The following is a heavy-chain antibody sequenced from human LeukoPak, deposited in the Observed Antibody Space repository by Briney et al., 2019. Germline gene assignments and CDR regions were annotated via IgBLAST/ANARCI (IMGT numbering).Heavy chain of an antibody. J-gene: IGHJ6*03. Sequence: GRSLRLSCAASGFTFSSYWMHWVRQAPGKGLVWVSRINSDGSSTSYADSVKGRFTISRDNAKNTLYLQMNSLRAEDTAVYYCARDGSGYYYYYYMDVWGKGTTVTVSS. CDR2: INSDGSST. V-gene: IGHV3-74*01. CDR3: ARDGSGYYYYYYMDV. CDR1: GFTFSSYW. D-gene: IGHD3-3*01.